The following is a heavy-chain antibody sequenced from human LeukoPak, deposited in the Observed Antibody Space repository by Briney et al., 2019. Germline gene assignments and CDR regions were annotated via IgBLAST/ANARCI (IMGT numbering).Heavy chain of an antibody. D-gene: IGHD1-26*01. CDR1: GFSVSNNY. Sequence: GGSLRLSCVASGFSVSNNYMSWVRQAPGKGLEWVSVVYSGGGTYYADSEKGRFTISRDISKNTLYLQMNSLRVEDTAVYYCARGVGQDAFDIWGQGTMVTVSS. CDR2: VYSGGGT. V-gene: IGHV3-53*01. J-gene: IGHJ3*02. CDR3: ARGVGQDAFDI.